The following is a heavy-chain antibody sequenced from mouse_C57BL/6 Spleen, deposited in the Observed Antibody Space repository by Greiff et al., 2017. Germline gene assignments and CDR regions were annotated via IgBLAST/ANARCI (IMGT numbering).Heavy chain of an antibody. Sequence: QVQLQQPGPELVRPGSSVKLSCKASGYTFTSYWMHWVKQRPIQGLEWIGNIDPSDSETHYNQTFKDKATLTVDKSSSTAYMQLSSLTSEDAAVYYCARGAYEDYFDYWGQGTTLTVSS. CDR3: ARGAYEDYFDY. CDR1: GYTFTSYW. CDR2: IDPSDSET. J-gene: IGHJ2*01. D-gene: IGHD1-1*01. V-gene: IGHV1-52*01.